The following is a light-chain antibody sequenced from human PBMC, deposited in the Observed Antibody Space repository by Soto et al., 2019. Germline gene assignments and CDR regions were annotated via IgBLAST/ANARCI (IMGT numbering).Light chain of an antibody. CDR3: QQRSSWPRIT. Sequence: EIVLTQSPATLSLSPGERATLSCRASQSVSNYLAWYQQKPGHSPRLLIYDASNRATGIPARFSGSGSGTDFTLTISSLEPEDFAVYYCQQRSSWPRITFGQGTRLEIK. CDR2: DAS. CDR1: QSVSNY. J-gene: IGKJ5*01. V-gene: IGKV3-11*01.